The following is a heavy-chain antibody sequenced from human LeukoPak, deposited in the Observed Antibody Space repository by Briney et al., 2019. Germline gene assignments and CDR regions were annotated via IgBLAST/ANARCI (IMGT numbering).Heavy chain of an antibody. D-gene: IGHD3-3*01. Sequence: ASVKVSCKASGGTFSSYAISWVRQAPGQGLEWMGGIIPIFGTANYAQKFQGRVTITADESTSTAYMELSSLRSDDTAVYYCARATTVFGVVIHLNVFDIWGQGTMVTVSS. CDR1: GGTFSSYA. CDR3: ARATTVFGVVIHLNVFDI. V-gene: IGHV1-69*13. CDR2: IIPIFGTA. J-gene: IGHJ3*02.